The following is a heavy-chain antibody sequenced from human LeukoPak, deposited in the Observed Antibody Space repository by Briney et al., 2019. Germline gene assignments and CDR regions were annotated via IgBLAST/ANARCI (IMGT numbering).Heavy chain of an antibody. CDR1: GFTFSNYY. CDR2: IRYDGSNK. V-gene: IGHV3-30*02. J-gene: IGHJ4*02. CDR3: AKDLPPTWY. Sequence: TGGSLRLSCAVSGFTFSNYYMNWVRQAPGKGLEWVAFIRYDGSNKYYADSVKGRFTISRDNSKNTLYLQMNSLRAEDTAVYYCAKDLPPTWYWGQGTLVTVSS.